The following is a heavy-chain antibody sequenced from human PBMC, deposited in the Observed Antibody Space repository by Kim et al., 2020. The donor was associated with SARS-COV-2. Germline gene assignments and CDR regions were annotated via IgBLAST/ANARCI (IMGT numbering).Heavy chain of an antibody. D-gene: IGHD6-19*01. CDR3: ARGVRERMAGTPIDY. Sequence: SETLSLTCAVYGGSFSGYYWSWIRQPPGKGLEWIGEINHSGSTNYNPSLKSRVTISVDTSKNQFSLKLSSVTAADTAVYYCARGVRERMAGTPIDYWGQGTLVTVSS. CDR2: INHSGST. J-gene: IGHJ4*02. V-gene: IGHV4-34*01. CDR1: GGSFSGYY.